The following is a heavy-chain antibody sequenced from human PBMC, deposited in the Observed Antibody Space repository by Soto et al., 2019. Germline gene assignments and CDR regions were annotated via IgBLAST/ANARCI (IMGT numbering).Heavy chain of an antibody. Sequence: SETLSLTCIDSGVSVTSYTWSRVRQPANKGLEWIGRVFSSVSATYSPSLKSRVRISMDTPEHRISLKLDSVTAADAGVYYCTRDGMTTGDTWGPGTLVTVSS. D-gene: IGHD2-21*02. CDR1: GVSVTSYT. CDR3: TRDGMTTGDT. CDR2: VFSSVSA. J-gene: IGHJ4*02. V-gene: IGHV4-4*07.